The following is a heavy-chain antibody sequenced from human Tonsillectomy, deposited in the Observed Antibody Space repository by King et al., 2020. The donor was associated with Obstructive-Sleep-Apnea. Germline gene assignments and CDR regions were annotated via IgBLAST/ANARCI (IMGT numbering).Heavy chain of an antibody. J-gene: IGHJ3*02. CDR1: GFDFSAYW. V-gene: IGHV3-7*03. Sequence: VQLVESGGGLVQPGGSVRLSCAASGFDFSAYWMTWVRQAPGKGLEWVANINRGGSETYYVDSVKGRFTISRDNAQNSLHLQMNSLRAEDTAVYYCARXDEGYYDGSXYDAHDIWGQGTKVTVSS. CDR3: ARXDEGYYDGSXYDAHDI. D-gene: IGHD3-22*01. CDR2: INRGGSET.